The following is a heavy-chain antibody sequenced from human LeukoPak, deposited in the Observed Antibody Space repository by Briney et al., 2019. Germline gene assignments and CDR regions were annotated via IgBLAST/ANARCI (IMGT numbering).Heavy chain of an antibody. J-gene: IGHJ5*02. Sequence: PSETLSLTCTVSGGSISSSSYYWGWIRQPPGKGLEWIGSIYYSGSTYYNPSLKSRVTISVDTSKNQFSLKLSSVTAADTAVYYCARHRYYDSSGYYGVRLNWFDPWGQGTLVTVSS. D-gene: IGHD3-22*01. CDR3: ARHRYYDSSGYYGVRLNWFDP. V-gene: IGHV4-39*01. CDR1: GGSISSSSYY. CDR2: IYYSGST.